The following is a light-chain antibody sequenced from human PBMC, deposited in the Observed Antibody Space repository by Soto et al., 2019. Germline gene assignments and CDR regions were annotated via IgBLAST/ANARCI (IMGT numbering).Light chain of an antibody. Sequence: QSALTQPASVSGSHGQSITISCTGTSSDVGSYNLSSWYPEYPGKAPKVMIYEGSKRPSGVSNRFSGSKSGNTASLTISGLQAEDEADYYCSSYTSSSTNVVFGGGTQLTVL. CDR1: SSDVGSYNL. CDR3: SSYTSSSTNVV. V-gene: IGLV2-14*02. J-gene: IGLJ2*01. CDR2: EGS.